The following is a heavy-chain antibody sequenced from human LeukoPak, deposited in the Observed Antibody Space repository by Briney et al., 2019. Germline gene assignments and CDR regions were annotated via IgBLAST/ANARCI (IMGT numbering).Heavy chain of an antibody. CDR1: GFTFSSYG. J-gene: IGHJ6*03. Sequence: TGGFLRLSCAASGFTFSSYGMHWVRQAPGKGLEWVAFIRYDGSNKYYADSVKGRFTISRDNSKNTLYLQMNSLRAEDTAVYYCAKDPSSSSGYYYYYYMDVWGKGTTVTVSS. CDR2: IRYDGSNK. CDR3: AKDPSSSSGYYYYYYMDV. V-gene: IGHV3-30*02. D-gene: IGHD6-6*01.